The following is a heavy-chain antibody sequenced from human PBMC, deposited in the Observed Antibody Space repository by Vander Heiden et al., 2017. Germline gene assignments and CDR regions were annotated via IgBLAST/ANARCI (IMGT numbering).Heavy chain of an antibody. CDR1: GFTVGSNY. V-gene: IGHV3-53*01. Sequence: EVQLVESGGGLIQPGGSLRLSCAASGFTVGSNYMSWVRQAPGKGLEWVSVIYSGGSTYYADSVKGRFTISRDNSKNTLYLQMNSLRAEDTAVYYCARVYGDYSNYGAGSTWGQGTLVTVSS. CDR2: IYSGGST. D-gene: IGHD4-4*01. J-gene: IGHJ5*02. CDR3: ARVYGDYSNYGAGST.